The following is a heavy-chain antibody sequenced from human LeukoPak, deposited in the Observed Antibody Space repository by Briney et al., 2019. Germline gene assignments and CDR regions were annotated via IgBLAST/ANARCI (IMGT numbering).Heavy chain of an antibody. D-gene: IGHD6-6*01. J-gene: IGHJ4*02. CDR3: ARDSGTIAARPVDY. CDR1: GFTFSSYS. Sequence: GGSLRLSCAASGFTFSSYSMNWARQAPGKGLEWVSSISSSSSYIYYADSVKGRFTISRDNAKNSLYLQMNSLRAEDTAVYYCARDSGTIAARPVDYWGQGTLVTVSS. CDR2: ISSSSSYI. V-gene: IGHV3-21*01.